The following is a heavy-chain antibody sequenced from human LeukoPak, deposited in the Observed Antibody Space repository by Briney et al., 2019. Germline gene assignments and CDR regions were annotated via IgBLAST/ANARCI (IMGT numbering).Heavy chain of an antibody. CDR1: GRSISSYY. D-gene: IGHD2-2*01. CDR3: ARVLGVVPAAISNWFDP. CDR2: VYYSGST. V-gene: IGHV4-59*01. J-gene: IGHJ5*02. Sequence: PSETLSLTCTVSGRSISSYYWSWLRQPPGKGREWVGYVYYSGSTNYNPSLKSRVTISVDTSKNQFSLKLSSVTAADTAVYYCARVLGVVPAAISNWFDPWGQGTLVTVSS.